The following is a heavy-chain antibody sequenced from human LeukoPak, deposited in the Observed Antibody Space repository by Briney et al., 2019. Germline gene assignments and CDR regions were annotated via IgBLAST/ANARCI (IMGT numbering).Heavy chain of an antibody. CDR3: ARGPWELLYPYFDY. V-gene: IGHV4-59*01. J-gene: IGHJ4*02. D-gene: IGHD1-26*01. Sequence: SETLSLTCTVSGGSFSGYYWSWIRQPPGKGLEWIGYIYYSGTTSYNPSLKSRVTISVDTSKNQFSLRLSSVTAADTAVYYCARGPWELLYPYFDYWGQGTLVTVSS. CDR2: IYYSGTT. CDR1: GGSFSGYY.